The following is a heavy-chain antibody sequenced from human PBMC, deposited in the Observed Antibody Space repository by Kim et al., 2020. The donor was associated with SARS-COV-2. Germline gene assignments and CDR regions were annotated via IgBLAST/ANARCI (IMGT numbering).Heavy chain of an antibody. D-gene: IGHD4-17*01. V-gene: IGHV3-30*04. CDR2: ISYDGSNK. CDR3: AREGPPYGDYDVWGSWGDFDY. CDR1: GFTFSSYA. Sequence: GGSLRLSCAASGFTFSSYAMHWVRQAPGKGLEWVAVISYDGSNKYYADSVKGRFTISRDNSKNTLYLQMNSLRAEDTAVYYCAREGPPYGDYDVWGSWGDFDYWGQGTLVTVSS. J-gene: IGHJ4*02.